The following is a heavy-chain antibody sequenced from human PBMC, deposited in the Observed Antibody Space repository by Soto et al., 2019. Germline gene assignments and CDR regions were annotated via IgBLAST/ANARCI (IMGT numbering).Heavy chain of an antibody. CDR2: IYHTGGT. J-gene: IGHJ3*02. CDR3: AREDSREAFDI. CDR1: GGSITSTNW. V-gene: IGHV4-4*02. Sequence: QVQLQESGPGLVKPSGTLSLTCAVSGGSITSTNWWSWFRQPPGQGLEWVGEIYHTGGTNYNPSLKSRVTISVDKSKNQFSMKLISVTAADPAVSFCAREDSREAFDIWGRGTMVTVSS.